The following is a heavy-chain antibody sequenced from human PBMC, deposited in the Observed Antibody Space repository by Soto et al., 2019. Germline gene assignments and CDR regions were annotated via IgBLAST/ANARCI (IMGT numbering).Heavy chain of an antibody. CDR1: GGSISSSSYY. V-gene: IGHV4-39*01. J-gene: IGHJ4*02. D-gene: IGHD5-18*01. CDR3: ARQTFTAMVFTPFDY. CDR2: IYYSGST. Sequence: SETLSLTCTVSGGSISSSSYYWGWIRQPPGKGLEWIGSIYYSGSTYYNPSIKSRVTISVDTSKNKFSLKVSSVTAADTAVYYCARQTFTAMVFTPFDYWGQGTLVTVSS.